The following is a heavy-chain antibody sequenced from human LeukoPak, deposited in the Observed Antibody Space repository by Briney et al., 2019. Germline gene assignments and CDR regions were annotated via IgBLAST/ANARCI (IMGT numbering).Heavy chain of an antibody. J-gene: IGHJ4*02. CDR1: GFTFDDYA. D-gene: IGHD2-2*01. Sequence: GRSLRLSCAASGFTFDDYAMHWVRQAPGKGLEWVSGISWNSGCIGYADSVKGRFTISRDNAKNSLYLQMNSLRAEDTALYYCAKELVYCSSTSCYPRGFDYWGQGTLVTVSS. CDR2: ISWNSGCI. V-gene: IGHV3-9*01. CDR3: AKELVYCSSTSCYPRGFDY.